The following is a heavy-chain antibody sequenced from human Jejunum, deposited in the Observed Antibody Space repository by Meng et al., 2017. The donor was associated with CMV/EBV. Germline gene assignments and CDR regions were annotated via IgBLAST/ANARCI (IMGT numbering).Heavy chain of an antibody. CDR3: ATDYTGYGRIDY. CDR1: GGSISDYH. J-gene: IGHJ4*02. Sequence: CPVSGGSISDYHWTWIRQPPGKGLEWIGYIYYRGSTNYNPSLKSRATISVDTSKNQFSLRLSSVTAADTAAYYCATDYTGYGRIDYWGLGTLVTVSS. D-gene: IGHD5-12*01. V-gene: IGHV4-59*01. CDR2: IYYRGST.